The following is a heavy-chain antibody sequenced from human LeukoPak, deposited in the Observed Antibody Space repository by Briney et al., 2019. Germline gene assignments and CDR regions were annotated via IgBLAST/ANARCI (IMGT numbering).Heavy chain of an antibody. CDR2: ISSSSSYI. V-gene: IGHV3-21*01. J-gene: IGHJ4*02. Sequence: AGGSLRLSCAASGFTFSSYSMNWVRQAPGKGLEWVSSISSSSSYIYYADSVKGRFTISRDNAKNSLYLQMNSLRAEDTAVYYCARVQWLIPGGYYFDYWGQGTLVTVSS. CDR3: ARVQWLIPGGYYFDY. D-gene: IGHD6-19*01. CDR1: GFTFSSYS.